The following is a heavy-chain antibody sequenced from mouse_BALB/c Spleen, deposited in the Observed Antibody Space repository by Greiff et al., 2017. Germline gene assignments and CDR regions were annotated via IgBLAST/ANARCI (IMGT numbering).Heavy chain of an antibody. V-gene: IGHV3-2*02. CDR2: ISYSGST. J-gene: IGHJ2*01. CDR3: ARGYYGSSYD. CDR1: GYSITSDYA. D-gene: IGHD1-1*01. Sequence: EVQLVESGPGLVKPSQSLSLTCTVTGYSITSDYAWNWIRQFPGNKLEWMGYISYSGSTSYNPSLKSRISITRDTSKNQFFLQLNSVTTEDTATYYCARGYYGSSYDWGQGTTLTVSS.